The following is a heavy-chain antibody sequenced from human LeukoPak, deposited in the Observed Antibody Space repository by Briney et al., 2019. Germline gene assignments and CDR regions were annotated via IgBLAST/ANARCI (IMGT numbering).Heavy chain of an antibody. Sequence: RTSETLSLTCTVSGGSISSYYWSWIRQPPGKGLEWIGYTYYSGSTNYNPSLKSRVTISVDTSKNQFSLKLSSVTAADTAVYYCARDGSGGHYYYYMDVWGKGTTVTVSS. J-gene: IGHJ6*03. CDR1: GGSISSYY. CDR2: TYYSGST. CDR3: ARDGSGGHYYYYMDV. V-gene: IGHV4-59*01. D-gene: IGHD3-10*01.